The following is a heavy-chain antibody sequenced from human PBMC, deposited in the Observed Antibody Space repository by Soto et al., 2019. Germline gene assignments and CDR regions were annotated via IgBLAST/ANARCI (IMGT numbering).Heavy chain of an antibody. CDR3: ARGGHVVVVTAALDY. CDR1: GGSINSYY. V-gene: IGHV4-59*01. J-gene: IGHJ4*02. CDR2: IYYSGHT. D-gene: IGHD2-21*02. Sequence: SETLCLTCTVSGGSINSYYWSWIRQPPGKGLEWIGYIYYSGHTTYAQHFLGRVTMTRDTSTSTLYMELTSLTSDDTAIYYCARGGHVVVVTAALDYWGQGTLVTVSS.